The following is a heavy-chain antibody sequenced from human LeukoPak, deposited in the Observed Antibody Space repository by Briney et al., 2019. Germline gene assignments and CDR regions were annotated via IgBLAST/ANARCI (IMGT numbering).Heavy chain of an antibody. CDR1: GYTFPSYG. CDR2: IIPIFGTA. V-gene: IGHV1-69*05. Sequence: GASVKVSCKASGYTFPSYGISWVRQAPGQGLEWMGGIIPIFGTANYAQKFQGRVTITTDESTSTAYMELSSLRSEDTAVYYCARDYGGNSYWGQGTLVTVSS. D-gene: IGHD4-23*01. CDR3: ARDYGGNSY. J-gene: IGHJ4*02.